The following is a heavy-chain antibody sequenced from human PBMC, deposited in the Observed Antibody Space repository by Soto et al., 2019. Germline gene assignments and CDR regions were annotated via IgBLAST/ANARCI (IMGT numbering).Heavy chain of an antibody. V-gene: IGHV5-51*01. CDR3: ARLGAVVTNYYYYGLDV. CDR2: IYPGDSDT. CDR1: GYRFTSYW. D-gene: IGHD2-15*01. J-gene: IGHJ6*02. Sequence: ESLKISCKGSGYRFTSYWFGWVRQMPGKGLEWMGIIYPGDSDTRYSPSFRGQVTISADKSISTAYLQWSSLKASDTAMYYCARLGAVVTNYYYYGLDVWGQGTTVTVSS.